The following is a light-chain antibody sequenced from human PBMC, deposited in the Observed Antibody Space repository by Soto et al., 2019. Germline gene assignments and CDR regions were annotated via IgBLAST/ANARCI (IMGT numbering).Light chain of an antibody. CDR2: GAS. V-gene: IGKV3-20*01. J-gene: IGKJ1*01. CDR3: QQYGSSGT. CDR1: QTVSGNY. Sequence: PGERVTLSCRASQTVSGNYVAWYQQKPGQTPRLLIYGASNRATGIPDRFSGSGSGTDFTLTISRLEPEDFAVYYCQQYGSSGTFGQGTKVDIK.